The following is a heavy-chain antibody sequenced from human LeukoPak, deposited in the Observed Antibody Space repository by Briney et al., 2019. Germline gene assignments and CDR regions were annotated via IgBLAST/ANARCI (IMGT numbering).Heavy chain of an antibody. D-gene: IGHD1-26*01. Sequence: GGSLRLSCAASGFTFSSYDMIWVRQPTGKPLEWVSTIGTAGDTYYPDSVKGRFTFSRENAKNSLYLQMSSLRAEDTAVYYCARESLAGAIDSWGQGTLVTVSS. CDR3: ARESLAGAIDS. CDR2: IGTAGDT. J-gene: IGHJ5*01. V-gene: IGHV3-13*01. CDR1: GFTFSSYD.